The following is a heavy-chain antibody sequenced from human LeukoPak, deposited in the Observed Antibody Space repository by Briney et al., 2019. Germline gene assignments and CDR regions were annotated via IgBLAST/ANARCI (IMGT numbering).Heavy chain of an antibody. CDR1: GFTFDDYA. CDR3: AKDRAVYSSSWYYFDY. D-gene: IGHD6-13*01. CDR2: ISWDGGST. V-gene: IGHV3-43D*04. Sequence: GGSLRLSCAASGFTFDDYAMHWVRQAPGKGLEWVSLISWDGGSTYYADPVKGRFTISRDNSKNSLYLQMNSLRAEDTALYYCAKDRAVYSSSWYYFDYWGQGTLVTVSS. J-gene: IGHJ4*02.